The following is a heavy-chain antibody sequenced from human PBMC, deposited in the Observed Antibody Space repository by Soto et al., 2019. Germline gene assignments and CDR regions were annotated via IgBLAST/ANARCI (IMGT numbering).Heavy chain of an antibody. CDR3: ARAGAALVRGSIGGFDY. CDR2: INHSGTV. D-gene: IGHD3-10*01. J-gene: IGHJ4*02. Sequence: QVHLQQWGAGLLKPSETLSLTCAVNGGAFNGYYWPWIRQSPGKGLQWIGEINHSGTVDYNPSLKSRVTFSIDTSKTQFSLTLTSVTAADTAVYYCARAGAALVRGSIGGFDYWGQGTLVTVSS. V-gene: IGHV4-34*01. CDR1: GGAFNGYY.